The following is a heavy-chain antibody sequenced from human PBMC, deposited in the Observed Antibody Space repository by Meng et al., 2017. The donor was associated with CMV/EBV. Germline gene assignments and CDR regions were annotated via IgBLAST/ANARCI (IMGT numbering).Heavy chain of an antibody. CDR3: ARRYCSSTSCQRYFDY. CDR2: INPNSGGT. J-gene: IGHJ4*02. Sequence: SVNVSCKASGYTFTGYYMHWVRQAPGQGLEWMGWINPNSGGTNYAQKFQGRVTMTRDTSISTAYMELSRLRSDDTAVYYCARRYCSSTSCQRYFDYWGQGTLVTVSS. CDR1: GYTFTGYY. V-gene: IGHV1-2*02. D-gene: IGHD2-2*01.